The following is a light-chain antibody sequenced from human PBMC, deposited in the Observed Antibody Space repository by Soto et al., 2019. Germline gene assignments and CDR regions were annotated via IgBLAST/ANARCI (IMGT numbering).Light chain of an antibody. Sequence: EIGMAHSPATLSVSTGGRTTLTCRFSQSVSSSYLAWYQQKPGQAPRLLIYGASSRATGIPARFSGSWSGTEFTLTISSLQSEDFAVYYCQQYDTWPLTFGGGTKVDIK. V-gene: IGKV3D-15*01. CDR3: QQYDTWPLT. CDR1: QSVSSSY. J-gene: IGKJ4*02. CDR2: GAS.